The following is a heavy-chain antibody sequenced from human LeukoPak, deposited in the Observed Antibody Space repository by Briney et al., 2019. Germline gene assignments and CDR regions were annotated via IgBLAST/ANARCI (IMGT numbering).Heavy chain of an antibody. V-gene: IGHV3-48*02. CDR3: ARVGGATAVTMYFEY. Sequence: GGSLRLSCVASGITFSGYSMIWVRQAPGKGLEWLSFMTTSGNTIFYAESVKERFTISRANAKKTLYLQMNSLRDEDTAVYYCARVGGATAVTMYFEYWGQGTLVTVSS. CDR2: MTTSGNTI. D-gene: IGHD1-26*01. CDR1: GITFSGYS. J-gene: IGHJ4*02.